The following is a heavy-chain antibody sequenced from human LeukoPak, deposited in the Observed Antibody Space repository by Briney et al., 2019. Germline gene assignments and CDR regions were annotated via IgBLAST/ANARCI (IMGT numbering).Heavy chain of an antibody. Sequence: SETLSLTCTVSGYSISSGYFWGWIRQPPGKGLEWIGSFYHSGITYYNPSLKSRVTISVEMSKNQFSLKLSSVTAADTAVYYCAREGIAARPSWFDPWGQGTLVTVSS. CDR3: AREGIAARPSWFDP. CDR2: FYHSGIT. J-gene: IGHJ5*02. D-gene: IGHD6-6*01. CDR1: GYSISSGYF. V-gene: IGHV4-38-2*02.